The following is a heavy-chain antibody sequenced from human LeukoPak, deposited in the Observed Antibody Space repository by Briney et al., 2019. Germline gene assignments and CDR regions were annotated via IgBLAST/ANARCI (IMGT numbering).Heavy chain of an antibody. CDR3: ARLAGLYYYYMDV. CDR1: GYTFTGYY. V-gene: IGHV1-2*02. CDR2: INPNSGGT. J-gene: IGHJ6*03. Sequence: ASVKVSCKASGYTFTGYYMHWVRQAPGQGLEWMGWINPNSGGTNYAQKFQGRVTMTRDTSISTAYMELSRLRSDDTAVYYCARLAGLYYYYMDVWGKGTTVTVSS. D-gene: IGHD3-3*02.